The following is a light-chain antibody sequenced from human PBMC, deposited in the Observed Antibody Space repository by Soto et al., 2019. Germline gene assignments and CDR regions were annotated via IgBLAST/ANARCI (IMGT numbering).Light chain of an antibody. J-gene: IGKJ2*01. Sequence: EIVLTQSPGTLSLSPGERASLSCRASQSVSSGYLAWYQQKPGQAPRLLIYGASSRATGIPDRFSGSGSGTDFTLTISRLDPEDFAVYYCQQYGSSPQTFGQGTKLEIK. CDR1: QSVSSGY. CDR3: QQYGSSPQT. V-gene: IGKV3-20*01. CDR2: GAS.